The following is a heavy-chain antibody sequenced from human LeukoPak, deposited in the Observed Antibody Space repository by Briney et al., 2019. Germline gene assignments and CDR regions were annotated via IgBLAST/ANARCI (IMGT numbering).Heavy chain of an antibody. V-gene: IGHV1-2*02. J-gene: IGHJ5*02. D-gene: IGHD6-6*01. CDR2: INPNSGGT. Sequence: ALVKVSCKASGYTFTGYYMHWVRQAPGQGLEWMGWINPNSGGTNYAQKFQGRVTMTRDTSISTAYMELSRLRSDDTAVYYCARPPRKSSSSPDSSWFDPWGQGTLVTVSS. CDR3: ARPPRKSSSSPDSSWFDP. CDR1: GYTFTGYY.